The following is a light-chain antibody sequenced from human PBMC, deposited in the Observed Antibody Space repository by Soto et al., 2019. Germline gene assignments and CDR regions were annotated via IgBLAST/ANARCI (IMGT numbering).Light chain of an antibody. CDR3: QQYGSSPRFT. Sequence: EIVLTQSPGTLSLSPGERATLSCRASQSVSSSYLAWYQQKPGQAPRLLIYGASSRATGIPDRFSGSGSGPDFTLTLSRLEPEDFAVYYCQQYGSSPRFTFGPGTKVDIK. CDR2: GAS. V-gene: IGKV3-20*01. J-gene: IGKJ3*01. CDR1: QSVSSSY.